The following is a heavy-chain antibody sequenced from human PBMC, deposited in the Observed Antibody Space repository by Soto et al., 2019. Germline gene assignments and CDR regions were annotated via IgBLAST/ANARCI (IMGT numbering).Heavy chain of an antibody. CDR2: IYYSGIT. J-gene: IGHJ3*02. CDR1: VGSISSYY. D-gene: IGHD3-10*01. V-gene: IGHV4-59*01. CDR3: ARVWGGAFDI. Sequence: PSETLSLTCTVSVGSISSYYWSWIRQPPGKGLEWIGYIYYSGITNYNPSLKSRVTISVDTSKNQFSLKLSSVTAADTAVYYCARVWGGAFDIWGQGTMVT.